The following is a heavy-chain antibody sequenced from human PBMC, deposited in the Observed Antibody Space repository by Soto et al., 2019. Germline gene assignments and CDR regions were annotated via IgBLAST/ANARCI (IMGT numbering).Heavy chain of an antibody. V-gene: IGHV4-31*03. CDR2: VYYTGST. D-gene: IGHD3-9*01. J-gene: IGHJ6*02. Sequence: SETLSLTCNVSVGSISSGAHYWNWIRQHPGKGLEWIGYVYYTGSTYYNPSLQSRLTISVDTSKNQFSLKLSSVTAADTAVYFCARQNFHRATGYPRWYPMDVWGQGTTVTVSS. CDR1: VGSISSGAHY. CDR3: ARQNFHRATGYPRWYPMDV.